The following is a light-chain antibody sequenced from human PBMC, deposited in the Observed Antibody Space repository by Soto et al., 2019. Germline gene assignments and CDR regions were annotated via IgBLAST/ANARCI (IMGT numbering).Light chain of an antibody. CDR3: GTWDSSLSAGV. CDR1: SSNIGNEY. V-gene: IGLV1-51*02. CDR2: ETN. Sequence: QSVLTQPPSVSAAPGQKVTISCSGSSSNIGNEYVSWFQQLPGTAPKLLIYETNLRPSGIPDRFSGSKSGTSATLDITGLQTGDEADYYCGTWDSSLSAGVFGGGTKLTVL. J-gene: IGLJ3*02.